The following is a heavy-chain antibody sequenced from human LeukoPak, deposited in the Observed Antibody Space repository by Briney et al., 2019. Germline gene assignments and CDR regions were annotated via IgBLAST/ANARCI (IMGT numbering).Heavy chain of an antibody. CDR2: IIPIFGTA. V-gene: IGHV1-69*13. CDR1: GATFSSYA. D-gene: IGHD4-17*01. Sequence: ASVKLSCKASGATFSSYAISWVRQAPGQGLEWMGGIIPIFGTANYAQKFQGRVTITADESTSTAYMELSSLRSEDTAVYYCAATVTTMGTYYYYMDVWGKGTTVTVSS. J-gene: IGHJ6*03. CDR3: AATVTTMGTYYYYMDV.